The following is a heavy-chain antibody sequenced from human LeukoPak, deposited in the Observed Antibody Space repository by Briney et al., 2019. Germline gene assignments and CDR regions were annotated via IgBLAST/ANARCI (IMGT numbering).Heavy chain of an antibody. CDR3: AKSMGSSSWPFDY. Sequence: GGSLRLSCAASGFTFSSYAMSWVRQAPGKGLEWVSAITGSGGSTYYADSVKGRFTISRDNSKNTLYLQMNSLRAEDTAVYYCAKSMGSSSWPFDYWGQGTLVTVSS. J-gene: IGHJ4*02. CDR1: GFTFSSYA. CDR2: ITGSGGST. V-gene: IGHV3-23*01. D-gene: IGHD6-13*01.